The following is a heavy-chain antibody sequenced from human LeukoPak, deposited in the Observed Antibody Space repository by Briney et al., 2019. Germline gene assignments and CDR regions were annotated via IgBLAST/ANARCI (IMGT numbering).Heavy chain of an antibody. V-gene: IGHV3-11*01. CDR1: GFTFSDYY. J-gene: IGHJ6*03. Sequence: PGGSLRLSRAASGFTFSDYYMSWIRQAPGKGLEWVSYISSSGSTIYYADSVKGRFTISRDNAKNSLYLQMNSLRAEDTAVYYCARGRTIFGAYYYYMDVWGKGTTVTVSS. CDR2: ISSSGSTI. CDR3: ARGRTIFGAYYYYMDV. D-gene: IGHD3-3*01.